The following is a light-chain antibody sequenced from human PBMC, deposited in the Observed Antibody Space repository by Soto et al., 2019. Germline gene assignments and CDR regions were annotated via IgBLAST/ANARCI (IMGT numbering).Light chain of an antibody. J-gene: IGKJ1*01. CDR2: TAS. CDR3: QQHGSSPWT. Sequence: EIVLTQSPGTLSLSPGERATLSCRASQSVNNNYLAWFQQKPGQAPRLLIHTASIRATAIPDRFSGSASGTDFTLTISRLEPEDFAVYYCQQHGSSPWTFGQGTKVESK. V-gene: IGKV3-20*01. CDR1: QSVNNNY.